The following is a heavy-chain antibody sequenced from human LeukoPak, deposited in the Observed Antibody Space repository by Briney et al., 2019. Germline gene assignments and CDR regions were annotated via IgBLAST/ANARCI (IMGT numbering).Heavy chain of an antibody. CDR2: ISGSGGST. CDR1: GFTFSNYG. V-gene: IGHV3-23*01. Sequence: GGSLRLSCAASGFTFSNYGMSWVRQAPGKGLEWVSAISGSGGSTYYADSVKGRFTTSRDNSKNTLYLQMNSLRAEDTAVYYCAKDPNDYYDSSGYFDYWGQGTLATVSS. D-gene: IGHD3-22*01. CDR3: AKDPNDYYDSSGYFDY. J-gene: IGHJ4*02.